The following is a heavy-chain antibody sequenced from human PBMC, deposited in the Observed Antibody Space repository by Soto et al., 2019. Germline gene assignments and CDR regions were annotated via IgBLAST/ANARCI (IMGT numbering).Heavy chain of an antibody. CDR1: GFIFSDFG. J-gene: IGHJ4*02. CDR3: VKEGGHLAFDY. CDR2: MTHDGSTD. Sequence: PGGSLRLSCAASGFIFSDFGMTWVRQAPGKGLEWVAYMTHDGSTDYYEDSVKGRFTISRDNSKNTLYLQMNSLRVDDTAVYYCVKEGGHLAFDYWGQGTLVTVSS. V-gene: IGHV3-30*18. D-gene: IGHD1-26*01.